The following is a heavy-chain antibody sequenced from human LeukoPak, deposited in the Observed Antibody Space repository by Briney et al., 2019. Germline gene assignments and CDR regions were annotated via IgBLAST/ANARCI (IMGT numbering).Heavy chain of an antibody. D-gene: IGHD3-3*01. Sequence: PSETLSLTCSVSGGSITYSHYYWGWVRQPPGKGLEGIGSIYYSGSTYYNPSLKSRVTISVDTSKNQFSLKLSSVTAADTAVYYCARQGGDEWTHRETPNWFDPWGQGTLVTVSS. V-gene: IGHV4-39*01. CDR3: ARQGGDEWTHRETPNWFDP. J-gene: IGHJ5*02. CDR2: IYYSGST. CDR1: GGSITYSHYY.